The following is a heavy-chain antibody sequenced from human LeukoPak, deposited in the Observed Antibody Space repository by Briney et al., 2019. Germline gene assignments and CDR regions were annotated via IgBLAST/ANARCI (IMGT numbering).Heavy chain of an antibody. V-gene: IGHV4-39*07. CDR2: IYHSGST. CDR3: ATRVVPAATTAGFDY. Sequence: SETLSLTCTVSGGSISSSSYYWGWIRQPPGKGLEWIGSIYHSGSTYYSPSLKSRVTISVDTSKNQFSLKLSSVTAADTAVYYCATRVVPAATTAGFDYWGQGTLVTVSS. D-gene: IGHD2-2*01. CDR1: GGSISSSSYY. J-gene: IGHJ4*02.